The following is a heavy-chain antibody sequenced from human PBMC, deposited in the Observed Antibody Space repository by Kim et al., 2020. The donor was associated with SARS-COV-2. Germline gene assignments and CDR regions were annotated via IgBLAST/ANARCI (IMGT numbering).Heavy chain of an antibody. J-gene: IGHJ6*02. Sequence: GGSLRLSCAASGFTFSSYWMHWVRQAPGKGLVWVSRINSDGSSTSYADSVKGRFTISRDNAKNTLYLQMNSLRAEDTAVYYCARDQVVVVTGTTYYYYYGMDVWGQGTTVTVSS. CDR2: INSDGSST. V-gene: IGHV3-74*01. CDR3: ARDQVVVVTGTTYYYYYGMDV. CDR1: GFTFSSYW. D-gene: IGHD2-21*02.